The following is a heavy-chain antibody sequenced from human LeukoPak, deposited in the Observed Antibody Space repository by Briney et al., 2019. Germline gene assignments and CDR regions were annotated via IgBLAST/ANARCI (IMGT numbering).Heavy chain of an antibody. D-gene: IGHD1-26*01. V-gene: IGHV3-48*01. CDR2: ISSSGSNI. CDR1: GFTFSSYW. CDR3: ARLASGSYPNYFDY. Sequence: TGGSLRLSCAASGFTFSSYWMNWARQAPGKGLEWVSYISSSGSNIHYADSVKGRFTISRDTGKNSLYLQMSSLRAEDTAVYYCARLASGSYPNYFDYWGQGLLVTVSS. J-gene: IGHJ4*02.